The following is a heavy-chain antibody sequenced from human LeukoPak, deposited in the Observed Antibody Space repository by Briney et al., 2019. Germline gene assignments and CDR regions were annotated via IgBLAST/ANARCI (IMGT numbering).Heavy chain of an antibody. CDR1: GGSISSSPYY. CDR3: ARFPLTHCDSSGYYPY. CDR2: FYYSGST. V-gene: IGHV4-39*01. J-gene: IGHJ4*02. Sequence: SETLSLTCTVSGGSISSSPYYWGWIRQPPGKGLEWIGTFYYSGSTYYNPSLKSRVTIPVDTSKNQFSLKLSSVTAADTAVYYCARFPLTHCDSSGYYPYWGQGTLVTASS. D-gene: IGHD3-22*01.